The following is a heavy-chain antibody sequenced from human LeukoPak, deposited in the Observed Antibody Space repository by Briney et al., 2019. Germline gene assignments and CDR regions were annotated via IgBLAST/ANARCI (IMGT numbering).Heavy chain of an antibody. CDR3: AREMATTKIDY. J-gene: IGHJ4*02. D-gene: IGHD5-24*01. Sequence: PGGTVRLSCAASGFTFSSYEMNWVRQAPGKGLEWVSYITSRGSNIYYAGSVRGRFTISRDNAKISLYLQMNSLRTEDTAVYYCAREMATTKIDYWGQGTLVTV. CDR2: ITSRGSNI. CDR1: GFTFSSYE. V-gene: IGHV3-48*03.